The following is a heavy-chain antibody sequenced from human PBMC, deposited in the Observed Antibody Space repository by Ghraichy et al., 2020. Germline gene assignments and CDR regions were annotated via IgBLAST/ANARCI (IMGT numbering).Heavy chain of an antibody. J-gene: IGHJ6*02. Sequence: SETLSLTCAVYGGSFSGYYWSWIRQPPGKGLEWIGEINHSGSTNYNPSLKSRVTISVDMSKSQFSLRLSSVTAADTAVYYCARVNMCMDVWGQGTTVTVSS. CDR2: INHSGST. D-gene: IGHD1/OR15-1a*01. CDR1: GGSFSGYY. CDR3: ARVNMCMDV. V-gene: IGHV4-34*01.